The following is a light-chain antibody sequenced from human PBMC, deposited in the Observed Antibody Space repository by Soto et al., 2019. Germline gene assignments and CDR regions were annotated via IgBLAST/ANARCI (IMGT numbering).Light chain of an antibody. Sequence: QSALTQPASLSGSPGQSITISCTGTSSDIGAYDYVSWFQQHPGKAPELMISEVNNRPSGVSNRFSGSKSGNTAYLTISGLQVEDEAGYFCFSFTTTSTQVFGTGTKVTV. CDR3: FSFTTTSTQV. J-gene: IGLJ1*01. CDR1: SSDIGAYDY. CDR2: EVN. V-gene: IGLV2-14*01.